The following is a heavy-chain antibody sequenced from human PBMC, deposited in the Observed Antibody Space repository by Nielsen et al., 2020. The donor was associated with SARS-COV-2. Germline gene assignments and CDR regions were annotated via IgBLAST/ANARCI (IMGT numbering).Heavy chain of an antibody. V-gene: IGHV3-9*01. CDR1: GFTFDDYA. Sequence: SLKISCAASGFTFDDYAMHWVRQAPGKGLEWVSGISWNSGTIGEADSVEGRFTISRDNAKNSLYLQMNSLRAEDTALYYCAKDSGDYVDYWGQGTLVTVSS. CDR3: AKDSGDYVDY. CDR2: ISWNSGTI. D-gene: IGHD2-15*01. J-gene: IGHJ4*02.